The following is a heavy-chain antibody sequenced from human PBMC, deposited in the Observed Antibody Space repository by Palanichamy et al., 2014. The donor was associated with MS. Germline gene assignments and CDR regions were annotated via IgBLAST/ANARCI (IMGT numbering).Heavy chain of an antibody. Sequence: EVQLVESWGGLVQPGGSLRLSCAASGFTFNSYAMSWVRQAPGKGLEWVSAISGSGGSTYYADSVKGRFTISRDNSKNTLYLQMNSLRAEDTAVYYCAKVPKPRIVVVPAAIQTYDYWGQGTLVTVSS. V-gene: IGHV3-23*04. J-gene: IGHJ4*02. D-gene: IGHD2-2*02. CDR3: AKVPKPRIVVVPAAIQTYDY. CDR2: ISGSGGST. CDR1: GFTFNSYA.